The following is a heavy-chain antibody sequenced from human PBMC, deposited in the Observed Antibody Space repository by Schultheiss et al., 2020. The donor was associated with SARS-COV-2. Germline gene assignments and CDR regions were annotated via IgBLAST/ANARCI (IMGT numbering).Heavy chain of an antibody. V-gene: IGHV4-34*01. CDR3: ARDSWWLQTPAHFDY. D-gene: IGHD5-24*01. CDR2: INHSGST. CDR1: GGSFSGYY. J-gene: IGHJ4*02. Sequence: SETLSLTCAVYGGSFSGYYWSWIRQPPGKGLEWIGEINHSGSTNYNPSLKSRVTISVDTSMNQFSLKLSSVTAADTAVYYCARDSWWLQTPAHFDYWGQGTLVTVSS.